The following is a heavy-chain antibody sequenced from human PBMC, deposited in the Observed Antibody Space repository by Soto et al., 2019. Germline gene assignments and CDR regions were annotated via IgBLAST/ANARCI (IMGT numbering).Heavy chain of an antibody. CDR3: AREIIRSTAAGTEHIYYYYYGMDV. CDR2: IYYSGST. CDR1: GGSISSGGYY. J-gene: IGHJ6*02. D-gene: IGHD6-13*01. V-gene: IGHV4-31*03. Sequence: PSETLSLTCTVSGGSISSGGYYWSWIRQHPGKGLEWIGYIYYSGSTYYNPSLKSRVTISVDTSKNQFSLKLSSVTAADTAVYYCAREIIRSTAAGTEHIYYYYYGMDVWGQGTTVTVSS.